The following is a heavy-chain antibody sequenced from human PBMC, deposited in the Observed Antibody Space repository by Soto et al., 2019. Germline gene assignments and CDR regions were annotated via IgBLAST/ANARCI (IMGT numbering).Heavy chain of an antibody. CDR3: AKVCGPWKPIDAFDI. CDR1: GCTFSSDA. D-gene: IGHD1-1*01. V-gene: IGHV3-23*01. Sequence: PGGSLRLSCTASGCTFSSDAMSWVRQAPGKGLEWVSAISGSGGSTYYADSVKGRFTISRDNSKNTLYLQMNSLRAEDTAVYYCAKVCGPWKPIDAFDIWGQGTMVTVSS. CDR2: ISGSGGST. J-gene: IGHJ3*02.